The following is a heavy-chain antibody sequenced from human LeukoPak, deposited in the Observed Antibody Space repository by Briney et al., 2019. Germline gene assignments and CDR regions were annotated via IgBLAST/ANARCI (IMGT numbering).Heavy chain of an antibody. Sequence: PGGSLRLSCAASGFTFSSYDMHWVRQAPGKGLEWVAVIWFDGRNKYDVDSVKGRFTISRDNSKSTPYLQMNSLRAEDTAVYYCARSQAEDAFDIWGQGTMVTVSS. J-gene: IGHJ3*02. CDR1: GFTFSSYD. CDR2: IWFDGRNK. D-gene: IGHD6-19*01. CDR3: ARSQAEDAFDI. V-gene: IGHV3-33*01.